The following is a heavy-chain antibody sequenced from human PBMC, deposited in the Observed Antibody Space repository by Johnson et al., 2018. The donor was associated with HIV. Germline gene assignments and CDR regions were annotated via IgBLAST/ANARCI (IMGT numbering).Heavy chain of an antibody. CDR1: GFTFSNFY. D-gene: IGHD3-22*01. Sequence: QVQLVESGGGVVKPGGSLRLSCAASGFTFSNFYMSWIRQAPGKGLEWVAYICSDTTTMYYSDSVRGRFTISRDNVKNSLHLQMNSLRAEDTAVYYCARGDYNDRSGYWSDAFDIWGQGTMVTVSS. V-gene: IGHV3-11*04. CDR3: ARGDYNDRSGYWSDAFDI. J-gene: IGHJ3*02. CDR2: ICSDTTTM.